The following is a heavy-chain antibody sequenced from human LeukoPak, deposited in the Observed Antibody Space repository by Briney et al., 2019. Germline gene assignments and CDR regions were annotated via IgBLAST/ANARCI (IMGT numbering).Heavy chain of an antibody. D-gene: IGHD5-18*01. CDR3: ARDLSGIAGYTYGRGIDY. CDR2: ISSSSSYI. V-gene: IGHV3-21*01. CDR1: GFTFSSYS. J-gene: IGHJ4*02. Sequence: GGSLRLSCAASGFTFSSYSMNWVRQAPGEGLEWVSSISSSSSYIYYADSVKGRFTISRDNAKNSLYLQMNGLRAEDTAVYYCARDLSGIAGYTYGRGIDYWGQGTLVTVSS.